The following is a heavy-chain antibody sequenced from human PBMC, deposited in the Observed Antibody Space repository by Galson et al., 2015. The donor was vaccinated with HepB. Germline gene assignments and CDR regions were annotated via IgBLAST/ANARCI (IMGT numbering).Heavy chain of an antibody. D-gene: IGHD6-19*01. CDR2: ISGSSEST. CDR3: AREIAVAGNLDY. J-gene: IGHJ4*02. Sequence: LRLSCAASGFTFSTYAMNWVRQAPGKGLEWVSVISGSSESTFHGDSVKGRFTISRDNSKNTMYLQMNRLRVEDTAVYYCAREIAVAGNLDYWGQGTLVTVSS. V-gene: IGHV3-23*01. CDR1: GFTFSTYA.